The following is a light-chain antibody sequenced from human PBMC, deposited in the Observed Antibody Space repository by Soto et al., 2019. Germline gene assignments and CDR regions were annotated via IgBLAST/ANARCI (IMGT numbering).Light chain of an antibody. V-gene: IGKV1-5*03. J-gene: IGKJ4*02. Sequence: DIQMTQSPSTLSASVGDKVTITCRASQIIGDYVAWYQQKPGKAPVLLIYRAYTLESGVPSRFSGGGSGTEFTLTISSLQPDDFATYYCQQYGVYYPRTFGGGTKVEI. CDR2: RAY. CDR3: QQYGVYYPRT. CDR1: QIIGDY.